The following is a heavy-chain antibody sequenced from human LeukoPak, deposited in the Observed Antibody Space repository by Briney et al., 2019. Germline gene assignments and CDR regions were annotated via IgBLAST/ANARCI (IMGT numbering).Heavy chain of an antibody. CDR2: VSYSGSA. CDR1: GGSVSSGAYY. V-gene: IGHV4-61*08. D-gene: IGHD6-13*01. CDR3: ASRGIAAAVY. J-gene: IGHJ4*02. Sequence: SETLSLTCNVSGGSVSSGAYYWSWVRQPPGKGLDWIGYVSYSGSAEYNPSLKSRVTMSVDKSKNQFSLKLSSVTAADTAVYYCASRGIAAAVYWGQGTLVTVSS.